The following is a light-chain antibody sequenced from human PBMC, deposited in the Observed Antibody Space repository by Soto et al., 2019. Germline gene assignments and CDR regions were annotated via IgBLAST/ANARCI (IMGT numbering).Light chain of an antibody. Sequence: QSALTQPASVSGSPGQSITISCTGTSSDVGGYNYVSWYQQHPGKAPKLMIYEVSNRPSGVPDRFSGSKSGTSAFLVITGLQAEDEADYYCQSYDSSLSASVFGGGTKLTVL. V-gene: IGLV2-14*01. CDR2: EVS. J-gene: IGLJ3*02. CDR3: QSYDSSLSASV. CDR1: SSDVGGYNY.